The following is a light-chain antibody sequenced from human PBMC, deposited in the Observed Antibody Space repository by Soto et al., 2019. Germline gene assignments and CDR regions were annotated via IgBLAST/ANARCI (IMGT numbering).Light chain of an antibody. CDR3: AAWDDSLDGGV. Sequence: QSVLTQPPSASGTPGQRVTLSCSGSSSNIGSNSVNWYRQLPGTAPKLLIYRNNQRPSGVPDRFSGSKSGTSASLAISGPQSEDEADYYCAAWDDSLDGGVFGGGTKLTVL. V-gene: IGLV1-44*01. CDR2: RNN. CDR1: SSNIGSNS. J-gene: IGLJ3*02.